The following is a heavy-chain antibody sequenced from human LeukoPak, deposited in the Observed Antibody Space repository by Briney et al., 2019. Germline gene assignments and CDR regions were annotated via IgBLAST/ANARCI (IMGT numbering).Heavy chain of an antibody. V-gene: IGHV4-34*01. Sequence: SETLSLTCAVHGGSFSGYYWSWIRQPPGKGLEWIGEINHSGSSNYNPSLKSRVTISVDTSKTQFSLKLSSVTAADTAVYYCARGFAVVVVAAPYFFDYWGQGTLVTVSS. CDR1: GGSFSGYY. D-gene: IGHD2-15*01. CDR3: ARGFAVVVVAAPYFFDY. CDR2: INHSGSS. J-gene: IGHJ4*02.